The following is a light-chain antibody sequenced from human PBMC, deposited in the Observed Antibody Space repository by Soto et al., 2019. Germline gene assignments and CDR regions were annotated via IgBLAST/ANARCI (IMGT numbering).Light chain of an antibody. CDR3: QKLVSSPWT. CDR1: QDISDH. Sequence: DFQMTQSPSYLSASIGDRVTVSCRASQDISDHVAWYQQKPGKPPKLLIYYASTLYSGVPSRFSGSGSGTNFTLTIGSVQPEDFATYYCQKLVSSPWTFGQGTKVDI. J-gene: IGKJ1*01. V-gene: IGKV1-27*01. CDR2: YAS.